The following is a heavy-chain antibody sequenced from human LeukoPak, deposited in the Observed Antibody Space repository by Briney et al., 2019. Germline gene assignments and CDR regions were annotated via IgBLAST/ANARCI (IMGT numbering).Heavy chain of an antibody. J-gene: IGHJ4*02. CDR3: ARDVGATPGYFDY. CDR1: GGSISSYY. CDR2: IYYSGNT. Sequence: SETLSLTCTVSGGSISSYYWSWVRQPPGKGLGWIGYIYYSGNTNYNPSLKSRGTISVDTSKNHFSLKLSSLTAADTAVYYCARDVGATPGYFDYWGQGTLVTVSS. D-gene: IGHD1-26*01. V-gene: IGHV4-59*01.